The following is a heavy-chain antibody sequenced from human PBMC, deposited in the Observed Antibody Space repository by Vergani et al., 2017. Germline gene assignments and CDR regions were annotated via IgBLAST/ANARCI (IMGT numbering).Heavy chain of an antibody. J-gene: IGHJ3*01. CDR3: ARDGGEYDKDALDV. CDR2: IYTSGAT. D-gene: IGHD2-21*01. CDR1: GGSFSTGGQS. V-gene: IGHV4-61*02. Sequence: QVQLQESGPGLVKPSQTLSLTCTVSGGSFSTGGQSWTWLRQSAGKGLEWIGRIYTSGATNYNPSLRGRAIMSVDESKKQFSLKLTSVTAADTAVYYCARDGGEYDKDALDVWGQGTKVTVTS.